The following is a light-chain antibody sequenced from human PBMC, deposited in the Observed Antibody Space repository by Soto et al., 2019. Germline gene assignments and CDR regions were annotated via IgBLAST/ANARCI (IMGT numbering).Light chain of an antibody. CDR1: QSISSW. Sequence: DIQMTQSPSTLSASVGDRVTITCRASQSISSWLAWYQQRPGKAPKLLIYAASSLQSGVPSRFSGSASGTDFTLTITNLQPEDFATYYCQHSYVTPWTFGQGTKVDI. CDR3: QHSYVTPWT. V-gene: IGKV1-39*01. CDR2: AAS. J-gene: IGKJ1*01.